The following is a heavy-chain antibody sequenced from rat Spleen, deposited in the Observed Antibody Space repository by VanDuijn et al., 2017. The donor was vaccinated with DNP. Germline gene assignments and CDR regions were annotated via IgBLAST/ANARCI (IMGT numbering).Heavy chain of an antibody. V-gene: IGHV5-29*01. CDR1: GFTFSNFY. J-gene: IGHJ4*01. Sequence: EVQLVESGGGLVQPGRSLKLSCVASGFTFSNFYMAWVRQAPTKGLEWVATISYDGSETYYRDSVKGRFTISRDNARSTLYLQMDSLRSEDTATYYCARHRTIMPYYYAMDAWGQGASVTVSS. D-gene: IGHD1-12*01. CDR2: ISYDGSET. CDR3: ARHRTIMPYYYAMDA.